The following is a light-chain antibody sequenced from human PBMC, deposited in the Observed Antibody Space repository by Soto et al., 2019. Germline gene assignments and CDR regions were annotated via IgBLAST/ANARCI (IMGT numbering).Light chain of an antibody. CDR3: CSYTSSSTLV. CDR1: RSEIGRYNR. CDR2: EVT. V-gene: IGLV2-18*02. Sequence: QSVLTQPPSLSGSPGQSVTISCTGTRSEIGRYNRVSWYQQTPGAAPKLIIYEVTNRPSGVPDRFSGSKSGDTASLTISGLQAEDEADYFCCSYTSSSTLVFGGGTKVTVL. J-gene: IGLJ2*01.